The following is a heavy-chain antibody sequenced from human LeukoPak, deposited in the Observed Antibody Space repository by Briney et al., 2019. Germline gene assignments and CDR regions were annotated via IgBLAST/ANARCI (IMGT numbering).Heavy chain of an antibody. CDR3: ARAPRPYSSGWYPYYYYYGMDV. J-gene: IGHJ6*02. V-gene: IGHV3-23*01. Sequence: GGSLRLSCAASGFTFSSYAMSWVRQAPGKGLEWVSAISGSGGSTYYADSVKGRFTISRDNSKNTLYLQMNSLRAEDTAVYYCARAPRPYSSGWYPYYYYYGMDVWGQGTTVTVSS. CDR2: ISGSGGST. D-gene: IGHD6-19*01. CDR1: GFTFSSYA.